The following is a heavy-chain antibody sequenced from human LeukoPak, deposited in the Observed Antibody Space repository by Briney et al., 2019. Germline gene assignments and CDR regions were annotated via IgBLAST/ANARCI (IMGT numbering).Heavy chain of an antibody. CDR1: GFTFSSYS. Sequence: PGGSLRLSCAASGFTFSSYSMNWVRQAPGKGLEWVSSISSSSSYIYYADSVKGRFTISRDNAKNSLYLQMNSLRAEDTAVYYCLTVRKYLRVGWNSNFDYWGQGTLVTVSS. D-gene: IGHD1-7*01. CDR3: LTVRKYLRVGWNSNFDY. V-gene: IGHV3-21*04. J-gene: IGHJ4*02. CDR2: ISSSSSYI.